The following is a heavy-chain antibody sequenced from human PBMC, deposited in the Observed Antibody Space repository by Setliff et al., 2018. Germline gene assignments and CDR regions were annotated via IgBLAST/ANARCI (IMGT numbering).Heavy chain of an antibody. Sequence: GASVKVSCKASGYTLTNYYMHWVRQAPGQGLEWMGIINPSGGLTRYAQKFQGRVTMTRDTSTSTVYMEVSSLRSEDTAVYYCARGDFYYYFYMDVWGKGTTVTVSS. CDR3: ARGDFYYYFYMDV. CDR2: INPSGGLT. CDR1: GYTLTNYY. J-gene: IGHJ6*03. V-gene: IGHV1-46*01.